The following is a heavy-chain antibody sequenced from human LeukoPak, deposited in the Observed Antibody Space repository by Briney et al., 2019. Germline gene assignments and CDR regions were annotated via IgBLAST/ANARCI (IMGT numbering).Heavy chain of an antibody. CDR2: IYYSGST. Sequence: PSETLSLTCTVSGGSISSYYWSWIRQPPGKGLEWIGYIYYSGSTNYNPSLKSRVTISVDTSKNQFSLKLSSVTAADTAVYYCARGVLVGMGAGYYFDYWGRGPLVTVSS. J-gene: IGHJ4*02. D-gene: IGHD1-26*01. CDR3: ARGVLVGMGAGYYFDY. CDR1: GGSISSYY. V-gene: IGHV4-59*01.